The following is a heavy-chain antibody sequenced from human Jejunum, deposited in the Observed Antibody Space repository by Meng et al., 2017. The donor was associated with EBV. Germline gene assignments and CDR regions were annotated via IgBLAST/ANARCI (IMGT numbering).Heavy chain of an antibody. J-gene: IGHJ4*02. CDR3: ARDLLTLGSDSSSPDFDD. CDR2: ISTYYGNT. D-gene: IGHD6-6*01. Sequence: QVQLGQSGAEVKKPGASVKVSCKTSGYTFNNYGITWVRQAPGQGLEWMGWISTYYGNTDCAQKFQDRLTMTTDTSTSTAYMELRSLRSDDTAVYYCARDLLTLGSDSSSPDFDDWGQGTLVTVSS. CDR1: GYTFNNYG. V-gene: IGHV1-18*01.